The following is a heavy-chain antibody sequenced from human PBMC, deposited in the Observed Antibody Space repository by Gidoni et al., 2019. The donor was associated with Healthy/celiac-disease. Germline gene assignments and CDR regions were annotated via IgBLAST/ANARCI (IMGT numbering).Heavy chain of an antibody. J-gene: IGHJ4*02. CDR2: IKSKTDGGTT. CDR1: GFTFSNAW. D-gene: IGHD2-15*01. CDR3: TTLTFTPRMDVVVAATPFDY. Sequence: EVQLVESGGGLVKPGGSLRLSCAASGFTFSNAWMSWVRQAPGKGLEWVGRIKSKTDGGTTDYAAPVKGRFTISRDDSKNTLYLQMNSLKTEDTAVYYCTTLTFTPRMDVVVAATPFDYWGQGTLATVSS. V-gene: IGHV3-15*01.